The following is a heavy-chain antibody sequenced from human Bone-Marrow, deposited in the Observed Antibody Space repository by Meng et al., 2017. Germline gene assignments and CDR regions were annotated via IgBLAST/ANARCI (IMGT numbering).Heavy chain of an antibody. Sequence: QWRLGESGAEVRQPGASVRLSCKASGYTFTGYYIPWVRQAPGKGLEWLGRIDCNNGGAIYAQKFQDRVTMTRDTSITTAYMDLSRLTSDDTAVYHCARDAGRAAGPRWGQGTLVTVSS. CDR1: GYTFTGYY. CDR2: IDCNNGGA. V-gene: IGHV1-2*06. J-gene: IGHJ4*02. D-gene: IGHD6-13*01. CDR3: ARDAGRAAGPR.